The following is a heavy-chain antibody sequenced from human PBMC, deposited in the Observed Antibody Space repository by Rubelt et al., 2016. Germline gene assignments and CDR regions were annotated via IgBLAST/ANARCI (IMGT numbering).Heavy chain of an antibody. CDR2: IRYAGSNK. D-gene: IGHD2-8*01. Sequence: QVQLVESGGGVVQPGGSLRLSCAASGFTFSSYGMHWVRQAPGKGLEWVAFIRYAGSNKYYADSVKGRFTSSRGNSKNTLYLQMNSLRAKDTAVYYCARAQRIRLLMVYAPTFDYWGQGTLVTVSS. CDR1: GFTFSSYG. CDR3: ARAQRIRLLMVYAPTFDY. V-gene: IGHV3-30*02. J-gene: IGHJ4*02.